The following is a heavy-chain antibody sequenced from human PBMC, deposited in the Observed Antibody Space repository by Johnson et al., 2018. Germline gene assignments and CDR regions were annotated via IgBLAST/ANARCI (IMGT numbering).Heavy chain of an antibody. CDR2: ISGSGDYT. J-gene: IGHJ4*02. V-gene: IGHV3-23*01. Sequence: VQLQESGGGFVQPGVSRALACAVSGLTFSDTGIYWVRQAPGKGLEWGSFISGSGDYTTYADHVKGLFTVSRDNSKNTLYLQMNSLRVEDTAFYYCAKLGVRSSYYTDYWGQGTLVTVSS. CDR1: GLTFSDTG. D-gene: IGHD3-3*01. CDR3: AKLGVRSSYYTDY.